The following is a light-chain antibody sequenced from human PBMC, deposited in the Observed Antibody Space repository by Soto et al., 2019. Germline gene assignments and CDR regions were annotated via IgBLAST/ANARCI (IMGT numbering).Light chain of an antibody. V-gene: IGLV2-14*01. CDR1: SSDVGAYDS. Sequence: QSALTQPASLSGSPGQSITISCTGTSSDVGAYDSVSWYQQHPGKAPKLMIYDVNNRPSGVSNRFSGSKSGNTASLTISGLHTEDEADYYCSSYTSSYTPVFGGRTKLTVL. J-gene: IGLJ2*01. CDR2: DVN. CDR3: SSYTSSYTPV.